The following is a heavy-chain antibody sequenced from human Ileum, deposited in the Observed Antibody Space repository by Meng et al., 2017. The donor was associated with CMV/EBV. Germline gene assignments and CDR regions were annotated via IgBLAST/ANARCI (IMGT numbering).Heavy chain of an antibody. D-gene: IGHD3-10*01. CDR3: ARNYGSGNWNFFHY. J-gene: IGHJ4*02. CDR1: GGSISNYY. Sequence: QVQLQESGPGLVTTPETLSLTCYVSGGSISNYYWSWIRQPAGKGLEWIAHIYTSGTTNYNPSLKSRVTMSVDTSRNQFSLKLTSVTAADTAVYYCARNYGSGNWNFFHYWGQGTLVTVSS. CDR2: IYTSGTT. V-gene: IGHV4-4*07.